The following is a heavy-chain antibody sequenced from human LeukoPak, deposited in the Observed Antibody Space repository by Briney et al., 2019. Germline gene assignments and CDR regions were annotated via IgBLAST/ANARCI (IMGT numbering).Heavy chain of an antibody. V-gene: IGHV3-48*03. CDR1: GFTISSYE. CDR2: INSGETK. CDR3: ARDQYGTRLE. D-gene: IGHD1-1*01. Sequence: PGGSLRLSCAASGFTISSYEMNWVRQAPGKGLEWVSHINSGETKTYADSVQGRFTISRDNAKNSLYLQMNSLRAEDTAIYYCARDQYGTRLEWGQGTLVTVST. J-gene: IGHJ4*02.